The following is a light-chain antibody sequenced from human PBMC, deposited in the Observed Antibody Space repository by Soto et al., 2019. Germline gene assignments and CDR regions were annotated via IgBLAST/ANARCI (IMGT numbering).Light chain of an antibody. J-gene: IGKJ1*01. CDR2: LVS. Sequence: DIVMTQSPLSLPVTPGEPASISCRSSQSLLHVNGYTYLDWYLQKPGQSPQLLMYLVSIRASGVPDRFSGSGSGTDFTLKISRVEAEDVVVYYCMQAVQIPGTFGQGTKVDIK. CDR3: MQAVQIPGT. CDR1: QSLLHVNGYTY. V-gene: IGKV2-28*01.